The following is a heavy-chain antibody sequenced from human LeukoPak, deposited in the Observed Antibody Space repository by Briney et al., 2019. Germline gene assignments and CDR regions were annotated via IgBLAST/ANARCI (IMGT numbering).Heavy chain of an antibody. Sequence: GGSLRLSCAASGFTVSRYYMSWVRQAPGKGLEWVSAISGSGGSTYYADSVKGRFTISRDNSKNTLYLQMNSLRAEDTAVYYCAKGGYYDSSGYYFVNGWGQGTLDTVSS. CDR2: ISGSGGST. V-gene: IGHV3-23*01. D-gene: IGHD3-22*01. J-gene: IGHJ4*02. CDR1: GFTVSRYY. CDR3: AKGGYYDSSGYYFVNG.